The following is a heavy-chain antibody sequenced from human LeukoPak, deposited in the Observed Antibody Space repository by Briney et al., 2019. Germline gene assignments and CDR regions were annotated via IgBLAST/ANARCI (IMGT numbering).Heavy chain of an antibody. V-gene: IGHV4-4*02. CDR2: IYHSGST. Sequence: SETLSVTCAVSGGSISSSNWWSWVRQPPGKGLEWIGEIYHSGSTNYNPSLKSRVTISVDKSKNQFSLKLSSVTAADTAVYYCARGFQDYGDPLGEAFDIWGQGTMVTVSS. CDR3: ARGFQDYGDPLGEAFDI. D-gene: IGHD4-17*01. J-gene: IGHJ3*02. CDR1: GGSISSSNW.